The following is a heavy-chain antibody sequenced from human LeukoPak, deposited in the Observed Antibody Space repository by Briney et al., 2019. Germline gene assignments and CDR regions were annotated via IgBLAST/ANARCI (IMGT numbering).Heavy chain of an antibody. D-gene: IGHD3-10*01. CDR2: INPNSGGT. V-gene: IGHV1-2*02. CDR1: GYTFTGYY. J-gene: IGHJ4*02. CDR3: ARSPPGFGEMYDY. Sequence: ASVKVSCKASGYTFTGYYMHWVRQAPGQGLEWMGWINPNSGGTNYAQKFQGRVAMTRDTSISTAYMELSRLRSDDTAVYYCARSPPGFGEMYDYWGQGTLVTVSS.